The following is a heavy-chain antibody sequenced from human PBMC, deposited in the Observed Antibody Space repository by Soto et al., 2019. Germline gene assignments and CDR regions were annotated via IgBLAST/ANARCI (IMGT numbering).Heavy chain of an antibody. CDR2: IDWDNNK. D-gene: IGHD1-1*01. V-gene: IGHV2-70*13. CDR3: ARSTGYYYYYGVDV. J-gene: IGHJ6*02. CDR1: GFSVSTSGMC. Sequence: GSGPTLVNPTRPRTLTCTGSGFSVSTSGMCVRWIRQPPGKALEWLALIDWDNNKYYSTSLKTRVTISKDTSKNQVVPTMTNVEPADIATYYFARSTGYYYYYGVDVWGQGTTVTVSS.